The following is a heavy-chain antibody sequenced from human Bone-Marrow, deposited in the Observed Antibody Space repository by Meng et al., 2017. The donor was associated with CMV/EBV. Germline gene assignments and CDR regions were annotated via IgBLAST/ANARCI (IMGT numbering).Heavy chain of an antibody. J-gene: IGHJ4*02. D-gene: IGHD6-6*01. CDR3: AREGRSSSSGDY. CDR1: GYTFTSYD. V-gene: IGHV1-8*01. Sequence: ASVKVSCKASGYTFTSYDIKWVRQATGQGLEWMGWMNPNSGNTGYAQKFQGRVTMTRNTSISTAYMELSSLRSEDTAVYYCAREGRSSSSGDYWGQGTLVTVSS. CDR2: MNPNSGNT.